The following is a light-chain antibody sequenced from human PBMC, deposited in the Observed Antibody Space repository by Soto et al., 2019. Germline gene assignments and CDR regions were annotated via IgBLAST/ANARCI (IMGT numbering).Light chain of an antibody. CDR3: AACDDSLNGLWV. CDR2: YNN. Sequence: QPVLTQSPSASGTPGQRVTISCYGSRSNIGSNTVNWYQQFPGTAPKLLIYYNNQRPSGVPDRFSGSKSGTSASLAISGLQSEDEADYYCAACDDSLNGLWVFGGGTKLTVL. V-gene: IGLV1-44*01. J-gene: IGLJ3*02. CDR1: RSNIGSNT.